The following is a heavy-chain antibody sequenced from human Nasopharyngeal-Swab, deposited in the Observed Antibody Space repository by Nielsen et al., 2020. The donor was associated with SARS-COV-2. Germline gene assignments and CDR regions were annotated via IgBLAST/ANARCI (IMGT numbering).Heavy chain of an antibody. J-gene: IGHJ5*02. D-gene: IGHD1-7*01. Sequence: WIRQPPGKGLEWIGYIYYSGSTNYNPSLKSRVTISVDASKNQFSLKLSSVPAADTAVYYCARGGPGLELFSRFDPWGQGTLVTVSS. CDR3: ARGGPGLELFSRFDP. V-gene: IGHV4-59*01. CDR2: IYYSGST.